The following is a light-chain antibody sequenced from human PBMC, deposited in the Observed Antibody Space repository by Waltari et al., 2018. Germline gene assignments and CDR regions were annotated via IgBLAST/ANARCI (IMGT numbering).Light chain of an antibody. CDR1: SLRNYY. Sequence: SSELTQDPAVSVALGQTVRITCQGDSLRNYYASWYQQKPGQAPVLVIYGKNNRHSGIPDRFSGSSSGNTASLTITGAQAEDEADYYCNSRDSSGNHVVFGGGTKLTVL. CDR2: GKN. CDR3: NSRDSSGNHVV. V-gene: IGLV3-19*01. J-gene: IGLJ2*01.